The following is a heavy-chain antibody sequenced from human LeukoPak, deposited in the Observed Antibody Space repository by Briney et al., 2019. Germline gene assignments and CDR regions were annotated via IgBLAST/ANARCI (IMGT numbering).Heavy chain of an antibody. V-gene: IGHV1-2*06. Sequence: ASVKVSCKASGYTFTGYYMHWVRQAPGQGLEWMGRINPNSGGTNYAQKFQGRVTMTRGTSISTAYMELSRLRSDDTAVYYCARGTVGATGSDYWGQGTLVTVTS. CDR3: ARGTVGATGSDY. CDR1: GYTFTGYY. D-gene: IGHD1-26*01. CDR2: INPNSGGT. J-gene: IGHJ4*02.